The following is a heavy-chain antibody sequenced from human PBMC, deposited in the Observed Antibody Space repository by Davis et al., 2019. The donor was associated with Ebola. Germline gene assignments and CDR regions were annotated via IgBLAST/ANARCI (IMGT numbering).Heavy chain of an antibody. V-gene: IGHV3-23*01. CDR1: GFIFSRYV. Sequence: GESLKISCAASGFIFSRYVMSWVRQAPGKGLEWVSTLGISADTYYADSVKGRFTISRDNSKNTLYLQMNGLRVEDTAIYYCVKDTSNIWFDIWGQGTMVTVSS. CDR2: LGISADT. CDR3: VKDTSNIWFDI. D-gene: IGHD2/OR15-2a*01. J-gene: IGHJ3*02.